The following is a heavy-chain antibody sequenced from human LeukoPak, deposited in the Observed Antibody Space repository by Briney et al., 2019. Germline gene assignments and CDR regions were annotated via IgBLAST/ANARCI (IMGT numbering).Heavy chain of an antibody. V-gene: IGHV3-7*01. Sequence: GGSLRLSCAASGFTFSSYWMSWVRQAPGKGLEWVANIKQDGSEKYYVDSVKGRFTISRDNAKNSLYLQMNSLRAEDTAVYYCARSKDIVATIGTGAFDIWGQGTMVTVSS. J-gene: IGHJ3*02. CDR3: ARSKDIVATIGTGAFDI. CDR2: IKQDGSEK. CDR1: GFTFSSYW. D-gene: IGHD5-12*01.